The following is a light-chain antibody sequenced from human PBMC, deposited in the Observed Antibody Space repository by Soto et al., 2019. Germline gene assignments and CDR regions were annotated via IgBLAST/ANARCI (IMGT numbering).Light chain of an antibody. Sequence: QSALTQPRSVSGSPGQSVTISCTGTSSDVGDYNFVSWYQQHPGKAPKLVIYDVSKRPSGVPDRFSGSKSGNTASLTISWLQADDEADYYCCSYAGSYTYVFGTGTKLTVL. CDR1: SSDVGDYNF. J-gene: IGLJ1*01. V-gene: IGLV2-11*01. CDR3: CSYAGSYTYV. CDR2: DVS.